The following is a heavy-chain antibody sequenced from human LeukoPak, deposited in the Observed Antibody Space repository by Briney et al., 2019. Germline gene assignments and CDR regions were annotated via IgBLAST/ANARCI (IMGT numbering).Heavy chain of an antibody. J-gene: IGHJ4*02. Sequence: GGSLRLSCAASGFTFSSYWMNWVRQAPGKGLEWVSYISSSGSTIYYADSVKGRFTISRDNAKNSLYLQMNSLRAEDTAVYYCASAPLERWLQFYFDYWGQGTLVTVSS. D-gene: IGHD5-24*01. CDR3: ASAPLERWLQFYFDY. CDR1: GFTFSSYW. CDR2: ISSSGSTI. V-gene: IGHV3-48*04.